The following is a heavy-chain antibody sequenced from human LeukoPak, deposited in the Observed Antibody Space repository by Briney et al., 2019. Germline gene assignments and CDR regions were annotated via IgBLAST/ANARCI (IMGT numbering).Heavy chain of an antibody. CDR3: ARDRSSSGWYSYYYPMAV. Sequence: GASVKVSCKASGYTFTGYYMHWVRQAPGQGLEWMGWINPNSGGTNYAQKFQGRVTMTRDTAISTAYMELSRLRSDDTAVYYCARDRSSSGWYSYYYPMAVWGKGTTVTVSS. D-gene: IGHD6-19*01. V-gene: IGHV1-2*02. J-gene: IGHJ6*03. CDR1: GYTFTGYY. CDR2: INPNSGGT.